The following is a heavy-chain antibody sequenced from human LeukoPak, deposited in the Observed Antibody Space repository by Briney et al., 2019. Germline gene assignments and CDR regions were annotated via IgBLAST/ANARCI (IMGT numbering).Heavy chain of an antibody. J-gene: IGHJ4*02. CDR3: ALLAVASDFDY. V-gene: IGHV3-48*03. Sequence: GVSLRLSCAVSRFPFSVYEMNWVRQAPGKGLEWVSNIANSGTNKYYADSVKGRLSISRHNAKSSLYLQMNSIRVEDTAVYYCALLAVASDFDYWGQGALVTVSS. D-gene: IGHD6-19*01. CDR2: IANSGTNK. CDR1: RFPFSVYE.